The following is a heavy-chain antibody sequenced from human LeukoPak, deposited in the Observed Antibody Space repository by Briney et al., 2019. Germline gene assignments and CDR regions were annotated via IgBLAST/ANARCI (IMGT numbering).Heavy chain of an antibody. CDR2: IASDGSST. Sequence: GGSLRLSCAASGFTFSSYWMNWVRQAPGKGLVWVSRIASDGSSTTYADSVKGRSTIFRDNAENTLYLQMNSLRAEDTAVYYCVRDLGGRSGHWGQGTLVTVSS. CDR1: GFTFSSYW. CDR3: VRDLGGRSGH. V-gene: IGHV3-74*01. D-gene: IGHD1-26*01. J-gene: IGHJ4*02.